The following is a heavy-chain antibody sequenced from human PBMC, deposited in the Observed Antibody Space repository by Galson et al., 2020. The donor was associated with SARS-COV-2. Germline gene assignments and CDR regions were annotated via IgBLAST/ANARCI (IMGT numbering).Heavy chain of an antibody. CDR2: IYYSGST. CDR1: GGSISSYY. D-gene: IGHD3-16*01. V-gene: IGHV4-59*08. J-gene: IGHJ6*02. Sequence: ETSETLSLTCTVSGGSISSYYWSWIRQPPGKGLEWIGYIYYSGSTNYNPSLKSRVTISVDTSKNQFSLKLSSVTAADTAVYSCASWAPTGHYYGMDVWGPGTTVTVS. CDR3: ASWAPTGHYYGMDV.